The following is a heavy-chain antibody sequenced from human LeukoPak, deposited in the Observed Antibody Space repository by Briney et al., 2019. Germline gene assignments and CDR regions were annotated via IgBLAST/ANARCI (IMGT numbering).Heavy chain of an antibody. J-gene: IGHJ4*02. Sequence: SETLSLTCAVYGGSFSGYYWSWIRQPPGKGLEWIGEINHSGSTNYNPSLKSRVTISVDTSKNQFSLKLSSVTAADTAVYYCARHAPPYSSSWYTYLDYWGQGTLVTVSS. CDR3: ARHAPPYSSSWYTYLDY. D-gene: IGHD6-13*01. CDR2: INHSGST. V-gene: IGHV4-34*01. CDR1: GGSFSGYY.